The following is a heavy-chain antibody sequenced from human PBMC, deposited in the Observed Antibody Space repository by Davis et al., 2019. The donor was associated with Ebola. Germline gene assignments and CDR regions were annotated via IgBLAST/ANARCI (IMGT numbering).Heavy chain of an antibody. CDR1: GYSFTSFW. V-gene: IGHV5-51*01. CDR2: ILPGDSDT. J-gene: IGHJ4*02. CDR3: ARVASLVSATRGFDS. D-gene: IGHD2-15*01. Sequence: GESLKISCKASGYSFTSFWIGWVRQPPGQGPEWMGAILPGDSDTRYSPSFQGQVTISADKSISTAYLQWSSLKASDTAMYYCARVASLVSATRGFDSWGQGTLVTVSS.